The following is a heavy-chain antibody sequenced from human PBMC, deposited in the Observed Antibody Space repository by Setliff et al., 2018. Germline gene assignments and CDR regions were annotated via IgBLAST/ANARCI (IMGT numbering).Heavy chain of an antibody. CDR3: ARVSSVIDAFDI. Sequence: PSETLSLTCAVYGGSFSGYYWSWIRQPPGKGLEWIGEINHSGSTNYNPSLKSRVTISVDTSKNQFSLKPSSVTAADTAVYYCARVSSVIDAFDIWGQGTMVTVSS. D-gene: IGHD6-25*01. J-gene: IGHJ3*02. V-gene: IGHV4-34*01. CDR2: INHSGST. CDR1: GGSFSGYY.